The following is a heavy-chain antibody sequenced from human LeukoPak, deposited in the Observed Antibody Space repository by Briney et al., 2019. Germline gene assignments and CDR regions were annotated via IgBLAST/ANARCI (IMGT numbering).Heavy chain of an antibody. V-gene: IGHV3-7*01. CDR1: GFTFSSYW. CDR2: IKQDGSEK. D-gene: IGHD2-15*01. Sequence: GGSLRLSCAASGFTFSSYWMSWVRRAPGKGLEWVANIKQDGSEKYYVDSVKGRFTISRDNAKNYLYLQMNSLRAEDTAVYYCARLWSGIVVVVAAHYYYYYMDVWGKGTPVTVSS. CDR3: ARLWSGIVVVVAAHYYYYYMDV. J-gene: IGHJ6*03.